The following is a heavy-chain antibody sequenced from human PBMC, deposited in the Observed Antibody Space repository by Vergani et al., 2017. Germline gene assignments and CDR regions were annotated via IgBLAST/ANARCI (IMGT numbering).Heavy chain of an antibody. J-gene: IGHJ4*02. CDR3: ATAGAAYCRGASCYDFFEY. CDR1: EFTFSNYA. V-gene: IGHV3-23*01. D-gene: IGHD2-15*01. CDR2: ISGSGGST. Sequence: EVQLLESGGGLVQPGGSLRLTCAASEFTFSNYAMNWVRQAPGKGLEWVSAISGSGGSTYYADSVKGRFTISRDNSKNTLYLQMNRLRPEDTAVYYCATAGAAYCRGASCYDFFEYWGQGTLVTVSS.